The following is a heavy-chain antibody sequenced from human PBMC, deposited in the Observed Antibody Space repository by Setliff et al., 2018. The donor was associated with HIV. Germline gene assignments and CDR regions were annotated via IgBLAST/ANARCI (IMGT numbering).Heavy chain of an antibody. V-gene: IGHV3-23*01. D-gene: IGHD3-10*01. CDR1: GFTFSSYA. CDR3: AQARTSVSGSYYQYLQH. J-gene: IGHJ1*01. Sequence: GGSLRLSCAASGFTFSSYAMSWVRQAPGKGLEWVSAIGPVGTSTYYADSVKGRFTISRDNSKNTLFLQMNSLRAEDTAVYYCAQARTSVSGSYYQYLQHWGQGTLVTVSS. CDR2: IGPVGTST.